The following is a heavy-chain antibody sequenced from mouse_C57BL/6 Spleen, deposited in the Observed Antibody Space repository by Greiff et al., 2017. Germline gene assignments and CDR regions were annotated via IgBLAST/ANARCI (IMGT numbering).Heavy chain of an antibody. V-gene: IGHV1-53*01. J-gene: IGHJ1*03. D-gene: IGHD1-1*01. CDR3: ARKDYGSSHWYFDV. Sequence: VQLQQPGTELVKPGASVKLSCKASGYTFTSYWMHWVKQRPGQGLEWIGNINPSNGGTNYNEKFKSKATLTVDKSSSTAYMQLSSLTSEDSAVYYCARKDYGSSHWYFDVWGTGTTVTVSS. CDR1: GYTFTSYW. CDR2: INPSNGGT.